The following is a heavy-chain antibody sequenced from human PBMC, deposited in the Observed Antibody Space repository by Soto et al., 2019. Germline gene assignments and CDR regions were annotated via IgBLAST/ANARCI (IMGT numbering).Heavy chain of an antibody. CDR3: ARDVRFLEWPEPYFDY. D-gene: IGHD3-3*01. J-gene: IGHJ4*02. V-gene: IGHV1-18*01. CDR1: GGTFSSYA. Sequence: GASVKVSCKASGGTFSSYAISWVRQAPGQGLEWMGWISAYNGNTNYAQKLQGRVTMTTDTSTSTAYMELRSLRSDDTAVYYCARDVRFLEWPEPYFDYWGQGTLVTVSS. CDR2: ISAYNGNT.